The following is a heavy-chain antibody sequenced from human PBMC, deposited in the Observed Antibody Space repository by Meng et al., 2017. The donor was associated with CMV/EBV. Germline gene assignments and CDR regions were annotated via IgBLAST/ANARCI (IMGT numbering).Heavy chain of an antibody. Sequence: GSLRLSCAVYGGSFSGYYWSWIRQPPGKGLEWIGEINHSGSTNYNPSLKSRVTISVDTSKNQFSLKLSSMTAADTAVYYCARGLREFYYYCGMDVWGQGTTVTVSS. CDR3: ARGLREFYYYCGMDV. CDR1: GGSFSGYY. J-gene: IGHJ6*02. D-gene: IGHD3-10*01. V-gene: IGHV4-34*01. CDR2: INHSGST.